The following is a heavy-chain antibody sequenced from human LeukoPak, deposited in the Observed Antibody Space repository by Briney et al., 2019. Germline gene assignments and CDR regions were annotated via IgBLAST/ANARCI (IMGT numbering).Heavy chain of an antibody. Sequence: SETLSLTCTVSGGSISSYYWSWIRQPPGKGLEWIGYIYYSGSTNYNPSLKSRVTISVDTSKNQFSLKLSSVTAADTAVYYCARARSGWYSYFDYWGQGTLVTVSS. CDR1: GGSISSYY. CDR2: IYYSGST. V-gene: IGHV4-59*12. D-gene: IGHD6-19*01. J-gene: IGHJ4*02. CDR3: ARARSGWYSYFDY.